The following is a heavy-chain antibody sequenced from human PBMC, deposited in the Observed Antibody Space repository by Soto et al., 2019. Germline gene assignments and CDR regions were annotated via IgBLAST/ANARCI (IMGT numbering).Heavy chain of an antibody. Sequence: SETLSLTCTVSGGSISSYYWSWIRQPPGKGLEWIGYIYYSGSTNYNPSLKSRVTISVDTSKNQFSLKLSSVTAADTAVYYCARLRIAVAGSSDWFDPWGQGILVTVSS. CDR2: IYYSGST. CDR3: ARLRIAVAGSSDWFDP. J-gene: IGHJ5*02. D-gene: IGHD6-19*01. V-gene: IGHV4-59*08. CDR1: GGSISSYY.